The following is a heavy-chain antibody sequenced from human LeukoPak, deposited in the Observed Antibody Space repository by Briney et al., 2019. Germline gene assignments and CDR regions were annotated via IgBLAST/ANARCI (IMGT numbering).Heavy chain of an antibody. J-gene: IGHJ4*02. Sequence: MTSETLSLTCTASGGPISSSRYFWGWIRQPPGKGLEWIGSINYSGSTYYNPSLKSRVTISVDTSKNQFSLKLSSVTAADTAVFYCARLSPYLGSGSSAFPDDFWGQGTLVTVSS. V-gene: IGHV4-39*01. CDR2: INYSGST. D-gene: IGHD3-10*01. CDR3: ARLSPYLGSGSSAFPDDF. CDR1: GGPISSSRYF.